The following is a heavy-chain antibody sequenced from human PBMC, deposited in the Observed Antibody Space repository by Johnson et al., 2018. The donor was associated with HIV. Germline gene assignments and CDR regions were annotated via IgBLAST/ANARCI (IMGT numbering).Heavy chain of an antibody. CDR3: ARDFVAFGECTALDI. J-gene: IGHJ3*02. CDR2: IYSGGST. CDR1: GFTVSSNY. V-gene: IGHV3-66*01. Sequence: EVQVVESGGGLVQPGGSLRLSCAASGFTVSSNYMSWVRQAPGKGLEWVSVIYSGGSTYYADSVKGRFTISRDNSKNTLYLQMNSLRAEDTAVYYCARDFVAFGECTALDIWGQGTRVTVSS. D-gene: IGHD3-10*01.